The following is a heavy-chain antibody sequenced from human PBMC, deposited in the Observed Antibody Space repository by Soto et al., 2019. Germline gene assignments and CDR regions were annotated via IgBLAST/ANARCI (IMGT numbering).Heavy chain of an antibody. D-gene: IGHD3-10*01. CDR2: IFYSGTT. V-gene: IGHV4-30-4*01. CDR1: GGSISSGNYY. Sequence: QVQLQESGPGLVKPSQTLSLTCTVSGGSISSGNYYWSWIRQPPGKGLEWIGYIFYSGTTYYNPSLKSRVSISVDTSKNRFSLSLSSLTAADAAVYYCAIDSGWFGEFNYYYDGMDVWGQGTTVTVSS. J-gene: IGHJ6*02. CDR3: AIDSGWFGEFNYYYDGMDV.